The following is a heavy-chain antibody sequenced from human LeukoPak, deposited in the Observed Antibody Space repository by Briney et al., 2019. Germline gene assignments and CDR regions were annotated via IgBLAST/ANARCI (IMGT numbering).Heavy chain of an antibody. V-gene: IGHV4-34*01. CDR2: INHSGST. CDR1: GGSFSGYY. D-gene: IGHD2-15*01. Sequence: TSETLSLTCAVYGGSFSGYYWSWIRQPPGRGLEWIGEINHSGSTNYNPSLKSRVTISVDTSKNQFSLKLSSVTAADTAVYYCARGGGSANYWGQGTLVTVSS. CDR3: ARGGGSANY. J-gene: IGHJ4*02.